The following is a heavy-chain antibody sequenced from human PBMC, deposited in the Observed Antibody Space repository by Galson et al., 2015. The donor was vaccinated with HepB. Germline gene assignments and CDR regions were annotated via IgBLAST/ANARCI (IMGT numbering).Heavy chain of an antibody. CDR2: INPSCGST. V-gene: IGHV1-46*01. CDR1: GYNFTSYY. J-gene: IGHJ4*02. CDR3: ARGVLLWDGPDY. Sequence: SVKVSCKASGYNFTSYYMHWVRQAPGQGLEWMGIINPSCGSTDYAQKFRGRLTMTRDTSTSTVFMELSSLRSEDTAVYHCARGVLLWDGPDYWGQGTLVTVSS. D-gene: IGHD3-10*01.